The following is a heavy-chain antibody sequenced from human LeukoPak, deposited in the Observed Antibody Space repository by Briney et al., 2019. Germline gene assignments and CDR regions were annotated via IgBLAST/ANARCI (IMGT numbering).Heavy chain of an antibody. CDR2: IFGSGGSP. D-gene: IGHD5-18*01. V-gene: IGHV3-23*01. CDR1: GFTFSSYA. Sequence: PGGSLRLSCAASGFTFSSYAMSWVRQAPGKGLEWVAGIFGSGGSPHYADPVKGRFTISRDNSRNTVYLQINSLRAEDTAVYYCGKTTVGYSSGQKPAWPVDYWGQGTLVTVSS. CDR3: GKTTVGYSSGQKPAWPVDY. J-gene: IGHJ4*02.